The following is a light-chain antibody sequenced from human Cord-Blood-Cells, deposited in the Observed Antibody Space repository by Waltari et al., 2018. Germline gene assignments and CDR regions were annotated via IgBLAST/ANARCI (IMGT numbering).Light chain of an antibody. Sequence: IVLTQSPGXLSLSXGERDTLSCRASQSVSSSYLAWYQQKPGQAPRLLIYCASSRATGIPDRFSGSGSGTDFTLTISRLEPEDFAVYYCQQYGSLLTFGGGTKVEIK. CDR2: CAS. CDR1: QSVSSSY. CDR3: QQYGSLLT. J-gene: IGKJ4*01. V-gene: IGKV3-20*01.